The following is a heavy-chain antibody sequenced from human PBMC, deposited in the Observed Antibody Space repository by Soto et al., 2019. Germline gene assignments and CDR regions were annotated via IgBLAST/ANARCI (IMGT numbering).Heavy chain of an antibody. Sequence: ASETLSLTCTVSGGSISSSSYYWGWIRQPPGKGLEWIGSIYYSGSTYYNPSLKSRVTISVDTSKNQFSLKLSSVTAADTAVYYCARHEGDSYGYYYYYGMDVWGQGTTVTVSS. D-gene: IGHD5-18*01. V-gene: IGHV4-39*01. CDR2: IYYSGST. CDR3: ARHEGDSYGYYYYYGMDV. J-gene: IGHJ6*02. CDR1: GGSISSSSYY.